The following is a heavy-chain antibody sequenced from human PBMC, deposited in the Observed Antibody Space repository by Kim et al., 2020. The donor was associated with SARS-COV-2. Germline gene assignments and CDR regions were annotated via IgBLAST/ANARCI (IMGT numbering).Heavy chain of an antibody. J-gene: IGHJ6*02. D-gene: IGHD2-15*01. CDR1: GFTFSSYD. Sequence: GGSLRLSCSASGFTFSSYDMTWVRQAPGKGLEWMSFISKSDRTTFYADSVKGRFTISRDNAKNSLYLQMNSLRDEDTAVYYCARPYCTGGNCPRNYYYYAMDVWGQGTTVTVSS. CDR3: ARPYCTGGNCPRNYYYYAMDV. CDR2: ISKSDRTT. V-gene: IGHV3-48*02.